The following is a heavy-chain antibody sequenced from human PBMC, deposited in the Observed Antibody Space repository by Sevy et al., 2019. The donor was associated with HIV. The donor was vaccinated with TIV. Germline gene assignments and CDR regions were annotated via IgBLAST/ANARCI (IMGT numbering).Heavy chain of an antibody. CDR2: ISSRSSEI. CDR1: GFIFRDRY. J-gene: IGHJ6*02. CDR3: AGDFMPVASAGTGALGV. Sequence: GGSLRLSCVASGFIFRDRYMSWIRQAPGKGLEWVSFISSRSSEINYADSVKGRFTVSRDNDKNSLYLQMNSLRAEDTAVYYCAGDFMPVASAGTGALGVWGQGTAVTVSS. D-gene: IGHD6-13*01. V-gene: IGHV3-11*05.